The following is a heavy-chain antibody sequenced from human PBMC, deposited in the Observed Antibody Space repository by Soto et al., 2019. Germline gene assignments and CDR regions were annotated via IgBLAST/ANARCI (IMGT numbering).Heavy chain of an antibody. CDR2: ISHDGINK. D-gene: IGHD6-19*01. V-gene: IGHV3-30-3*01. CDR1: GFSFSSYA. CDR3: ARDMYSSDYFVTWFEP. J-gene: IGHJ5*02. Sequence: QVRLVESGGGVVQPGRSLRLSCTASGFSFSSYAMYWLRQPPGKGLEWVAVISHDGINKHYADSVKGRVTVSRDNSNHSLDLQLNSLRGEDTAMYYCARDMYSSDYFVTWFEPWGQGTLVTVSS.